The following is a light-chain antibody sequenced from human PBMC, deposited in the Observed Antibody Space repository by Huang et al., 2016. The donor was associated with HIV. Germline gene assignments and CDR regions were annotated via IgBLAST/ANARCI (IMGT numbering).Light chain of an antibody. J-gene: IGKJ3*01. V-gene: IGKV4-1*01. CDR3: QQYYSSPFT. CDR1: QSLLYSSTDKSY. Sequence: DIVMTQSPDSLAVSLGERATINCKSSQSLLYSSTDKSYLAWYHQKPGQPPKLLIYWASTRESGVPDRFSGSGSGTDFTLTISSLQAEDVVVYYCQQYYSSPFTFGPGTKVDIK. CDR2: WAS.